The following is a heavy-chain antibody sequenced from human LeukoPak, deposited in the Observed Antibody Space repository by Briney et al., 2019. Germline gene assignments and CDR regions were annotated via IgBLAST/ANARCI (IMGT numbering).Heavy chain of an antibody. V-gene: IGHV1-2*02. J-gene: IGHJ4*02. Sequence: ASVKVSCKASGYTFTSYDINWVRQATGQGLEWMGWINPNSGGTNYAQKFQGRVTMTRDTSISTAYMELSRLRSDDTAVYYCARWDFWRGLEDYFDYWGQGTLVTVSS. CDR3: ARWDFWRGLEDYFDY. CDR2: INPNSGGT. D-gene: IGHD3-3*01. CDR1: GYTFTSYD.